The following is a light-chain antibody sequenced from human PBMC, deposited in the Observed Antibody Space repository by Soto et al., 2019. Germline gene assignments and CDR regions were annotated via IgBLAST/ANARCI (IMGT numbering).Light chain of an antibody. CDR1: LSLTTW. CDR3: QHWTDYSWT. J-gene: IGKJ1*01. Sequence: DIHMTQSPSTLSASVGDRDTITCRASLSLTTWLAWYQQKPGKAPNLLIYKTSSLESGVPSRFSGSGSGTEFTLTISSLQPDDFATYYCQHWTDYSWTFGQGTKVEVK. CDR2: KTS. V-gene: IGKV1-5*03.